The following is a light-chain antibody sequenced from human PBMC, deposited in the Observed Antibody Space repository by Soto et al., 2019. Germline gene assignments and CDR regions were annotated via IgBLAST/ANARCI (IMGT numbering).Light chain of an antibody. CDR2: GAS. V-gene: IGKV3-20*01. J-gene: IGKJ1*01. Sequence: IVLTQSPGTLSLSPGERATLSCRASQNVGSRYLAWYQQKPGQAPRLLVYGASTRATGIPDRFSGSGSGTGFTLTSTRLEPEDFAVYYCQQYGSPTWTFGQGTKVEI. CDR1: QNVGSRY. CDR3: QQYGSPTWT.